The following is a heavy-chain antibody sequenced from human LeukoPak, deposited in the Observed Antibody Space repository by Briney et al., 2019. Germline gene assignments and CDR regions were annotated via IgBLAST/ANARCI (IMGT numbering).Heavy chain of an antibody. CDR2: IYSDGST. J-gene: IGHJ4*02. D-gene: IGHD5-12*01. V-gene: IGHV3-53*01. CDR1: GFTVSSNY. CDR3: ACYSGYDTVLYFDY. Sequence: GGSLRLSCAASGFTVSSNYMTWVRQAPGKGLEWVSVIYSDGSTYYADSVKGRFTISRDNSKNTLFLQMNSLRAEGSAVYYCACYSGYDTVLYFDYWGQGTLVTVSS.